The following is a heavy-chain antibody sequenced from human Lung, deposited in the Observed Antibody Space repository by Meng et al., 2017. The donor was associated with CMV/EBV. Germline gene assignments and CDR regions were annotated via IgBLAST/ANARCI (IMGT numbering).Heavy chain of an antibody. CDR2: IYPGDSDT. D-gene: IGHD2-15*01. CDR1: GSSFSTYW. Sequence: CKGSGSSFSTYWLGWVRQLPGTGLEWMGIIYPGDSDTRYNPSFQGQVTISADKSITTVYLQWISLKASDTATYYCARQAYGEAAQDYWGQGTLVTVSS. V-gene: IGHV5-51*01. CDR3: ARQAYGEAAQDY. J-gene: IGHJ4*02.